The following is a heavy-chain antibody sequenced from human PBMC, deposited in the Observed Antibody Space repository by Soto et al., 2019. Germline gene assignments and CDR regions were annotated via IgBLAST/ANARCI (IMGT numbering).Heavy chain of an antibody. J-gene: IGHJ4*02. V-gene: IGHV4-30-4*01. Sequence: SETLSLTCTVSGGSISSGDYYWSWIRQPPGKGLEWIGYIHYSGSTYYNPSLKSRVTISVDTSKNQFSLKLSSVTAADTAVYYCARDSGALLLPFWGQGTLVTVSS. CDR1: GGSISSGDYY. CDR3: ARDSGALLLPF. D-gene: IGHD2-15*01. CDR2: IHYSGST.